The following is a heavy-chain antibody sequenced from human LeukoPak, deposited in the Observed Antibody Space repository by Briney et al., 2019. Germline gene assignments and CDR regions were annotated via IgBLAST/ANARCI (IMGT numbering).Heavy chain of an antibody. CDR3: ARSDSGNFPLDY. CDR1: GGSIRNYY. J-gene: IGHJ4*02. CDR2: IYYSGST. Sequence: PSETLSLTCTVSGGSIRNYYWSWIRQPPGKGLEWIGYIYYSGSTNYNPSLKSRVAISVDTSKNQFSLKLSSVTAADTAVYYCARSDSGNFPLDYRGQGTLVTVSS. D-gene: IGHD4-23*01. V-gene: IGHV4-59*01.